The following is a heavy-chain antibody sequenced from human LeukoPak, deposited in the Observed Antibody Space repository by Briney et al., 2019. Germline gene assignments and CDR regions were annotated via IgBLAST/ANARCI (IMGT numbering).Heavy chain of an antibody. CDR3: AKISHYDILTGLFDY. CDR1: GFTFSSSA. CDR2: IAGSGDSP. D-gene: IGHD3-9*01. V-gene: IGHV3-23*01. Sequence: GGSLRLSCIGSGFTFSSSAMTWVRQAPGKGLEWVSNIAGSGDSPYYADSVRGRFTVSRDNSKNTLYLQMNSLRAEDTAVYYCAKISHYDILTGLFDYWGQGTLVTVSS. J-gene: IGHJ4*02.